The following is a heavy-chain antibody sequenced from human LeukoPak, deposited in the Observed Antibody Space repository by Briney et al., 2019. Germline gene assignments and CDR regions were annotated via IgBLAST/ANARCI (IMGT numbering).Heavy chain of an antibody. D-gene: IGHD1-26*01. J-gene: IGHJ5*02. CDR2: IYYSGST. V-gene: IGHV4-59*01. Sequence: SETLSLTCTVSGGSISNYYWNWIRQPPGKGLEWIGYIYYSGSTNYNPSLKSRVTISVDTSKNQFSLKLSSVTAADTAVYYCARADIIVGALWAEYNWFDPWGQGTLVTVSS. CDR3: ARADIIVGALWAEYNWFDP. CDR1: GGSISNYY.